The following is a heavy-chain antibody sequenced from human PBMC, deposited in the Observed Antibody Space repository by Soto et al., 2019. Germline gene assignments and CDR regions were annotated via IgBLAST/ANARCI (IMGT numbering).Heavy chain of an antibody. V-gene: IGHV3-7*05. CDR2: IKQDGSEK. CDR1: GFTFCRYW. D-gene: IGHD1-26*01. Sequence: EVQLVESGGVLVQPGGSLRLSCAASGFTFCRYWMSCVRPAPGQGLEWVSNIKQDGSEKDYVDSVKGRFTISKDNANNSLSLQMNSLRAEDTAVYYCSRDSGSYYIPNSFGYWGQGTLVNVSS. CDR3: SRDSGSYYIPNSFGY. J-gene: IGHJ4*02.